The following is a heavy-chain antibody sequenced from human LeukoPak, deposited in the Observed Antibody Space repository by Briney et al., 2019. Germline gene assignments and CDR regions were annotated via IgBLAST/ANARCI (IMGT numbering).Heavy chain of an antibody. V-gene: IGHV3-7*01. CDR2: IKQDGSEK. J-gene: IGHJ4*02. Sequence: GGSLRLSCAASGFTFSSYWMSWVRQAPGKGLEWVANIKQDGSEKYYVDSVKSRFTISRDNAKNSLYLQMNSLRAEDTAVYYCARVFPYCSSTSRYIVKDKYYFDYRGQGTLVTVSS. D-gene: IGHD2-2*02. CDR1: GFTFSSYW. CDR3: ARVFPYCSSTSRYIVKDKYYFDY.